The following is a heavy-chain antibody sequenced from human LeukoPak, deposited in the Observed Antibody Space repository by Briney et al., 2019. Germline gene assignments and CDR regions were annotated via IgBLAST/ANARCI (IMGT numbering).Heavy chain of an antibody. D-gene: IGHD5-18*01. Sequence: SETLSLTCAVSGGSISSGGYSWGWIRQPPGKGLEWIGYIYYSVNTYYSPSLKSRVTISVDTSKNQFSLKLSSVTAADTAVYYCARDGQDTAMVNMRYYYYMDVWGKGTTVTVSS. CDR2: IYYSVNT. J-gene: IGHJ6*03. V-gene: IGHV4-30-4*07. CDR1: GGSISSGGYS. CDR3: ARDGQDTAMVNMRYYYYMDV.